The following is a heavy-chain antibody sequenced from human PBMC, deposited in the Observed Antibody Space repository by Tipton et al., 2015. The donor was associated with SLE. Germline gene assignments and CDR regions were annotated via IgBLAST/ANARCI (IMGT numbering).Heavy chain of an antibody. CDR1: GGSISSGDYY. J-gene: IGHJ4*02. V-gene: IGHV4-39*07. CDR3: AREGADDCLDY. D-gene: IGHD2-21*02. CDR2: IDHSGST. Sequence: TLSLTCTVSGGSISSGDYYWGWIRQPPGKGLEWIGSIDHSGSTYFNPSLKSRVTISVDTSKNQFSLKLSSVTAADTAVYYCAREGADDCLDYWGQGTLVTVSS.